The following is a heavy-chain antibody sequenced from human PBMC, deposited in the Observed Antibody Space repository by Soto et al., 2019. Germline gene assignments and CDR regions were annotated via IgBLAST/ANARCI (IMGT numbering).Heavy chain of an antibody. J-gene: IGHJ4*02. CDR3: ATYYYDSSGYSRAFDY. Sequence: SETLSLTCAVYGGSFSGYYWSWIRQPPGKGLEWIGEINHSGSTNYNPSLKSRVTISVDTSKNQFSLKLSSVTAADTAVYYCATYYYDSSGYSRAFDYWGQGTLVTVSS. CDR1: GGSFSGYY. CDR2: INHSGST. D-gene: IGHD3-22*01. V-gene: IGHV4-34*01.